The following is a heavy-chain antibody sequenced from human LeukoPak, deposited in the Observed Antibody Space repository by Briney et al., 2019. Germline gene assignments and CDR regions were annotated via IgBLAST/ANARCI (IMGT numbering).Heavy chain of an antibody. D-gene: IGHD5-12*01. Sequence: VASVKVSCKASGYTFTSYGISWVRQAPGQGLEWMGWISAYNGNTNYAQKFQGRVTITRDTSASTAYMELSSLRSEDTAVYYCARVSGYALTFDYWGQGTLVTVSS. J-gene: IGHJ4*02. V-gene: IGHV1-18*01. CDR3: ARVSGYALTFDY. CDR1: GYTFTSYG. CDR2: ISAYNGNT.